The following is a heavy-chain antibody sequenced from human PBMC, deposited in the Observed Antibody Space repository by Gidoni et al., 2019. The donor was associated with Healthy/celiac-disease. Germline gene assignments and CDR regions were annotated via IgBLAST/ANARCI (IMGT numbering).Heavy chain of an antibody. CDR2: IKQYGSEK. CDR3: ARDQDSTSYYYYGMDV. CDR1: GFTFSRYG. Sequence: EVQLVESGGGLVQPGGSLRLSCAASGFTFSRYGMSWVRQSQGKGREWVANIKQYGSEKYYVDSVKGRFTISRDNAKNSLYLQMNSLRAEDTAVYYCARDQDSTSYYYYGMDVWGQGTTVTVSS. J-gene: IGHJ6*02. D-gene: IGHD2-2*01. V-gene: IGHV3-7*01.